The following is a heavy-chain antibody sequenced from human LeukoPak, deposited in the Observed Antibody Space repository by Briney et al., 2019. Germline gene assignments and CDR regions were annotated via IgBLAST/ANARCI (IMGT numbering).Heavy chain of an antibody. Sequence: SETLSLTCAVSGGSISSSNWWSWVRQPPGKGLEWIGEIYHSGSTNYNPSLKSRVTISVDKSKNQFSLKLSSVTAADTAVYYCARQWLDPTRIYNWFDPWGQGTLVTVSS. CDR1: GGSISSSNW. V-gene: IGHV4-4*02. D-gene: IGHD6-19*01. CDR2: IYHSGST. CDR3: ARQWLDPTRIYNWFDP. J-gene: IGHJ5*02.